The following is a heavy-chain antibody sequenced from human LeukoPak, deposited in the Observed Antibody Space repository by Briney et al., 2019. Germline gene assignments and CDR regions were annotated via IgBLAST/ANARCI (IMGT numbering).Heavy chain of an antibody. Sequence: SGPTLVKPTQTLTLTCTFSGFSLSTSGVGVGWIRQPPGKALEWLALIYWDDDKRYGPSLKSRLTITKDTSKNQVVLTMTNMDPVDTATYYCAHRDYDILTGYYKNNWFDPWGQGTLVTVSS. CDR2: IYWDDDK. J-gene: IGHJ5*02. CDR3: AHRDYDILTGYYKNNWFDP. D-gene: IGHD3-9*01. CDR1: GFSLSTSGVG. V-gene: IGHV2-5*05.